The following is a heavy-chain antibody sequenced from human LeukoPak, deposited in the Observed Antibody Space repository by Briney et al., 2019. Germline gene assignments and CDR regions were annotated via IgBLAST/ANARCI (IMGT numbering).Heavy chain of an antibody. V-gene: IGHV3-30*18. Sequence: GRSLRLSCAASGFTFSSYGMHWVRQAPGKGLEWVAVISYDGSNKYYADSVKGRFTISRDNSKNTLYLQMNSLRAEGTAVYYCAKDGGDIVATQVYWGQGTLVTVSS. CDR3: AKDGGDIVATQVY. D-gene: IGHD5-12*01. CDR1: GFTFSSYG. J-gene: IGHJ4*02. CDR2: ISYDGSNK.